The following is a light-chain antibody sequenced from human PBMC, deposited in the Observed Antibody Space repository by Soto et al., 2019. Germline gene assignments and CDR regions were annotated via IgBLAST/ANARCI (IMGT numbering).Light chain of an antibody. CDR3: QSYGSSLSGYV. CDR1: SSNIGAGYD. Sequence: QSVLTQPPSVSGAPGQRVTISCTGSSSNIGAGYDVHWYQQLPGTAPKLLSYGNSNRPSGVPDRFSGSKSGTSASLAITGLQAEDEADYYCQSYGSSLSGYVFGTGAKLTVL. J-gene: IGLJ1*01. CDR2: GNS. V-gene: IGLV1-40*01.